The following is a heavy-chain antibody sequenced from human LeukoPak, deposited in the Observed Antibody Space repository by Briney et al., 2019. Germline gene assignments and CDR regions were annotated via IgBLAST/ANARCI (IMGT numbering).Heavy chain of an antibody. D-gene: IGHD1-26*01. CDR1: GFTFSSYA. CDR3: AKVVGATTRGYFDY. CDR2: ISGSGGST. Sequence: GGTLRLSCAASGFTFSSYAMSWVRQAPGEGLEWVSTISGSGGSTYYADSVKGRFTISRDNSKNTLYLQMNSLRAEDTAVYYCAKVVGATTRGYFDYWGQGTLVTVSS. V-gene: IGHV3-23*01. J-gene: IGHJ4*02.